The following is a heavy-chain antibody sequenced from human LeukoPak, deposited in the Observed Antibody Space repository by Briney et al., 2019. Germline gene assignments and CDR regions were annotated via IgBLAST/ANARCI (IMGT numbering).Heavy chain of an antibody. V-gene: IGHV3-9*01. Sequence: PGGSLRLSCAASGFTFDDYAMHWVRQAPGKGLEWVSGISWNSGSIGYADSVKGRFTISRDNAKNSLYLQMNSLRAEDTAVYYCARTSYCGGDCYPGPDAFDIWGQGTMVTVSS. CDR2: ISWNSGSI. CDR1: GFTFDDYA. D-gene: IGHD2-21*02. CDR3: ARTSYCGGDCYPGPDAFDI. J-gene: IGHJ3*02.